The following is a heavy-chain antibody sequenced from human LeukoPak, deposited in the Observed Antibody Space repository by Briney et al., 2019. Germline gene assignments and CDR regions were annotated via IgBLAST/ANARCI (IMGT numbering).Heavy chain of an antibody. CDR3: SKDRGVFGVAYSLDY. D-gene: IGHD3-3*01. J-gene: IGHJ4*02. CDR1: GFTFSSYW. V-gene: IGHV3-23*01. Sequence: GGSLRLSCVGSGFTFSSYWMNWVRQAPGKGLEWVSAISGSGGSTYYADSVKGRFTISRDLSKNTLFLQMNSLRPEDTAVYYCSKDRGVFGVAYSLDYWGQGTLVTVSS. CDR2: ISGSGGST.